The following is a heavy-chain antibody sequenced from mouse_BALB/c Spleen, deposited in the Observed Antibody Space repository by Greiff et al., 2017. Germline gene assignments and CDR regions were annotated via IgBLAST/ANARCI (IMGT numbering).Heavy chain of an antibody. CDR1: GFTFSSYA. D-gene: IGHD1-1*01. V-gene: IGHV5-6-5*01. Sequence: EVQGVESGGGLVKPGGSLKLSCAASGFTFSSYAMSWVRQTPEKRLEWVASISSGGSTYYPDSVKGRFTISRDNARNILYLQMSSLRSEDTAMYYCATSTVVAGDYWGQGTTLTVSS. CDR3: ATSTVVAGDY. CDR2: ISSGGST. J-gene: IGHJ2*01.